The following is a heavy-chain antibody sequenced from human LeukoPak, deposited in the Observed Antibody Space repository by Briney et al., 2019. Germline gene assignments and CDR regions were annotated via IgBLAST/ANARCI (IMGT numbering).Heavy chain of an antibody. CDR1: GFTFSSYG. CDR2: ISGSGGST. J-gene: IGHJ4*02. Sequence: PGGTLRLSCAASGFTFSSYGMSWVRQAPGKGLEWVSAISGSGGSTYYADSVKGRFTISRDNSKNTLYLQMNSLRAEDTAVYYCAKVGRIYKWELFLTAMYYFDYWGQGTLVTVSS. D-gene: IGHD1-26*01. V-gene: IGHV3-23*01. CDR3: AKVGRIYKWELFLTAMYYFDY.